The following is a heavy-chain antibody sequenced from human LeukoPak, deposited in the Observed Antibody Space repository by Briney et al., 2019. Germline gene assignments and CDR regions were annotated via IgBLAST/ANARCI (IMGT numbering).Heavy chain of an antibody. Sequence: GGSLRLSCAASGFTFSTYVVNWVRQAPGKGLEWVSTISGSGGTTYYADSVKGRFTISRDNSKNTLYLQMSSLRAEDTAVYYCAKDGGPTYGSGRGYYYYGMDVWGQGTTVTVSS. CDR2: ISGSGGTT. CDR3: AKDGGPTYGSGRGYYYYGMDV. J-gene: IGHJ6*02. V-gene: IGHV3-23*01. CDR1: GFTFSTYV. D-gene: IGHD3-10*01.